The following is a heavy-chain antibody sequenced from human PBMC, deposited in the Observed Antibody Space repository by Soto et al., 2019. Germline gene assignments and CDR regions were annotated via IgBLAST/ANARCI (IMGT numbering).Heavy chain of an antibody. V-gene: IGHV3-30-3*01. J-gene: IGHJ6*02. CDR2: ISYDGSNK. D-gene: IGHD3-3*01. CDR1: GFTFRSCA. Sequence: GGSLRLSCAASGFTFRSCAMHWVRQAPGKGLEWVAVISYDGSNKYYADSVKGRFTISRDNSKNTLYLQMNSLRAEDTAVYYCARDLEKFGVVSSDGMDVWGQGTTVTVSS. CDR3: ARDLEKFGVVSSDGMDV.